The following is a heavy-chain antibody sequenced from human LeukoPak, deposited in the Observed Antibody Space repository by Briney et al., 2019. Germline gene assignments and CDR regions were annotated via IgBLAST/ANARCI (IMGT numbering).Heavy chain of an antibody. D-gene: IGHD1-26*01. CDR1: GGSISSGGYY. V-gene: IGHV4-30-2*01. CDR2: IYHSGST. CDR3: ARAAVFRGGSYPFDY. J-gene: IGHJ4*02. Sequence: SETLSLTCTVSGGSISSGGYYWSWIRQPPGKGLEWIGYIYHSGSTYYNPSLKSRVTISVDRSKNQFSLKLSSVTAADTAVYYCARAAVFRGGSYPFDYWGQGTLVTVSS.